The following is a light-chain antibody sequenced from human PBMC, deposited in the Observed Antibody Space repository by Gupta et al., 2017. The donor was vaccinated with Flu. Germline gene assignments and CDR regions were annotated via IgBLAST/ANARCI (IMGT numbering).Light chain of an antibody. J-gene: IGLJ3*02. Sequence: VTISCSGSTSNIGNNYVSWYQQLPGTAPKLRIYEIRKRPSGVPDRFSGSKSGTSATLDITGLQTADEADYFCEAWDNDLSVVLFGGGTKVTVL. CDR2: EIR. CDR1: TSNIGNNY. V-gene: IGLV1-51*02. CDR3: EAWDNDLSVVL.